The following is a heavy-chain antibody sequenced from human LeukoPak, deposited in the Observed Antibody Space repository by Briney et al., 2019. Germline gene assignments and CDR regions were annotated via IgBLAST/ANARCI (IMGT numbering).Heavy chain of an antibody. CDR2: IWYDGSNK. CDR1: GFTFSSYG. D-gene: IGHD2-2*01. CDR3: ARRCSSTSCYYYYGMDV. V-gene: IGHV3-33*01. Sequence: GGSLRLSCAASGFTFSSYGMHWVRQAPGKGLEWVAVIWYDGSNKYYADSVKGRFTISRDNSKNTLYLQMNSLRAEDTAVYYCARRCSSTSCYYYYGMDVWGQGTTVTVSS. J-gene: IGHJ6*02.